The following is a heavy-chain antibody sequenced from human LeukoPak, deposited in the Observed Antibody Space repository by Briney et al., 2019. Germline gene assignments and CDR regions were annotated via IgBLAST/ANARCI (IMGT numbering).Heavy chain of an antibody. CDR1: GFTFSSYG. D-gene: IGHD2-15*01. V-gene: IGHV3-49*04. Sequence: GGTLRLSCAASGFTFSSYGMSWVRQAPGKGLEWVAFIRSKAYGGTTEYAASVKGRFTFSRDDSKSIAYLQMNNLKTEDTAVYYCTRDGGFLYYLDYWGQGALVTVSS. J-gene: IGHJ4*02. CDR3: TRDGGFLYYLDY. CDR2: IRSKAYGGTT.